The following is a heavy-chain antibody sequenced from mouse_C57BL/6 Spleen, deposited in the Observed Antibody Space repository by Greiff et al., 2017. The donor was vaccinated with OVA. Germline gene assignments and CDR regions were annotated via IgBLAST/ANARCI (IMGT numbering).Heavy chain of an antibody. CDR3: TYITTVEAWFAY. Sequence: EVQLQQSGAELVRPGASVKLSCTASGFNIKDDYMHWVKQRPEQGLEWIGWIDPENGDTEYASKFQGKATITADTSSNTAYLQLSSLTFEDTAVYYCTYITTVEAWFAYWGQGTLVTVSA. J-gene: IGHJ3*01. CDR2: IDPENGDT. CDR1: GFNIKDDY. V-gene: IGHV14-4*01. D-gene: IGHD1-1*01.